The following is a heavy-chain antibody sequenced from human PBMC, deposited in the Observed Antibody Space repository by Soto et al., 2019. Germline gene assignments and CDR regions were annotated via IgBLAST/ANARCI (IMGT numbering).Heavy chain of an antibody. V-gene: IGHV3-23*01. CDR2: SSATGAGT. Sequence: QPGGSLRLSCAASGFTFSSYAMSWVRQAPGKGLEWVSFSSATGAGTYYADSVKGRFTISRDNSKNTLYLQMTSLRADDTAVYYCAKDRRAGGNYGFYSDFWGQGALVTVSS. CDR1: GFTFSSYA. J-gene: IGHJ4*02. CDR3: AKDRRAGGNYGFYSDF. D-gene: IGHD1-7*01.